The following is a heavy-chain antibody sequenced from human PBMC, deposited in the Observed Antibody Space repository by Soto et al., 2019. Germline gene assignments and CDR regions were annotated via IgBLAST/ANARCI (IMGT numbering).Heavy chain of an antibody. CDR2: INPSGGST. V-gene: IGHV1-46*01. D-gene: IGHD6-19*01. CDR3: AREYSSGWYGL. CDR1: GYTFTSYY. J-gene: IGHJ4*02. Sequence: QVQLVQSGAEVKKPGASVKVSCKASGYTFTSYYMHWVRQAPGQGLEWMGIINPSGGSTSYAQKFQGSVTMTRDTSTSTVYMELSSLRSEDTAVYYCAREYSSGWYGLWGQGTLVTVSS.